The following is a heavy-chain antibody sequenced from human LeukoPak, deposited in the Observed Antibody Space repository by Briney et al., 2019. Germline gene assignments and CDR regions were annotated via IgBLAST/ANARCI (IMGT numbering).Heavy chain of an antibody. D-gene: IGHD5-12*01. Sequence: ASVNVSCKASGYTFTSYYMHWVRQAPGRGLEWMGWISAYNGNTNYAQKLQGRVTMTTDTSTSTAYMELRSLRSDDTAVYYCARDLLDIVATIGAYYFDYWGQGTLVTVSS. CDR2: ISAYNGNT. J-gene: IGHJ4*02. CDR1: GYTFTSYY. CDR3: ARDLLDIVATIGAYYFDY. V-gene: IGHV1-18*04.